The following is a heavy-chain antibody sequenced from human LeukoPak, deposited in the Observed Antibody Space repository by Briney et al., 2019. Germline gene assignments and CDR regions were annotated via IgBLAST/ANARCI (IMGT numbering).Heavy chain of an antibody. CDR1: GGSISGGGSS. Sequence: NPSETLSLTCAVSGGSISGGGSSWSWIRQPPGKGLGWIGSIYHRGSTYYNPSLKSRVTISVDRSKNQFPLKLSSVTAADTAVYYCARARENPGATYQFAYWGQGTLVTVSS. J-gene: IGHJ4*02. D-gene: IGHD1-26*01. CDR2: IYHRGST. CDR3: ARARENPGATYQFAY. V-gene: IGHV4-30-2*01.